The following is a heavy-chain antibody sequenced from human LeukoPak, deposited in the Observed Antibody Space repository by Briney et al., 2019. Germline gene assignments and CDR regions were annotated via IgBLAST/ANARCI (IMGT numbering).Heavy chain of an antibody. J-gene: IGHJ5*02. V-gene: IGHV4-4*07. D-gene: IGHD3-16*02. CDR1: GGSISSYY. CDR2: IYTSGST. CDR3: ARDMITFGGVIVPNWFDP. Sequence: SETLSLTCTVSGGSISSYYWSWIRQPAGKGLEWIGRIYTSGSTNYNPSLKSRVTMSVDTSKNQFSLKLSSVTAADTAVYYCARDMITFGGVIVPNWFDPWGQGTLATVSS.